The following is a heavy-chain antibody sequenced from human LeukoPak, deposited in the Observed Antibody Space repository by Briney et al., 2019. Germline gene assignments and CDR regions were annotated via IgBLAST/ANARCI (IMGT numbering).Heavy chain of an antibody. CDR1: GDSISSGGYS. D-gene: IGHD6-13*01. CDR2: IHDSGST. V-gene: IGHV4-30-4*07. CDR3: ARVVAAAGNNWFDP. Sequence: SETLSLTCAVSGDSISSGGYSWSWIRQTPGKGLEWIAYIHDSGSTYNNPSLKSRLSISIDTSKNQFSLKLHSVTAADTAVYYCARVVAAAGNNWFDPWGQGTLVTVSS. J-gene: IGHJ5*02.